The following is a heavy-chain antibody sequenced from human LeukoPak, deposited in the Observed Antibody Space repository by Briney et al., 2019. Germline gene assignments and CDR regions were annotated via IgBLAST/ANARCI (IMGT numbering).Heavy chain of an antibody. V-gene: IGHV1-69*04. J-gene: IGHJ4*02. CDR2: IMPSLGIG. CDR1: GGTFLGGTSNNYA. D-gene: IGHD2-2*01. Sequence: ASVKVSCKASGGTFLGGTSNNYAINWVRQAPGQGLEWLGRIMPSLGIGNYPQKFQGRVTITADESASTAYMELSGLRSDDTAVYYCARLSHWYVPAAIGYWGQGTLVTVSS. CDR3: ARLSHWYVPAAIGY.